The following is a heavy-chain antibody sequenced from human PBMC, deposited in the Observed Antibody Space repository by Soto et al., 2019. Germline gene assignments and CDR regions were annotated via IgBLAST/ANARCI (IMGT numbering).Heavy chain of an antibody. CDR2: IYPGDSDT. J-gene: IGHJ6*02. Sequence: LGESLKISCKGSGYSFTSYWIGWVRQMPGKGLEWMGIIYPGDSDTRYSPSFQGQVTISADKSISTAYLQWSSLKASDTAMYYCARGGLRSDYYYGMDVWGQGTTVTVSS. CDR3: ARGGLRSDYYYGMDV. V-gene: IGHV5-51*01. CDR1: GYSFTSYW. D-gene: IGHD1-26*01.